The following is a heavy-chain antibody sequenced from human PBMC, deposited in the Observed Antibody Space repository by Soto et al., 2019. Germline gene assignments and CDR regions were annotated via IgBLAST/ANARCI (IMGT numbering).Heavy chain of an antibody. CDR2: IYHSGST. Sequence: PSETLSLTCAVPGGSISSGGYSWSWIRQPPGKGLEWIGYIYHSGSTYYNPSLKSRVTISVDRSKNQFSLKLSSVTAADTAVYYCARTVTDVYFDYWGQGTLVTVSS. V-gene: IGHV4-30-2*01. CDR3: ARTVTDVYFDY. J-gene: IGHJ4*02. CDR1: GGSISSGGYS. D-gene: IGHD4-17*01.